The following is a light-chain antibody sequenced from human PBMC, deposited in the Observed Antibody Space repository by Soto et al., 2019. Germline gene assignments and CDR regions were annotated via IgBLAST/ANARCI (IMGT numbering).Light chain of an antibody. CDR2: DVS. CDR3: SSYTSSSTYV. Sequence: QSELTHLASVSRSPGQSFTISCPGTSSDVGGYNYVSRYQQHPGKAPKLMIYDVSNRPSGVSNRFSGSKSGNTASLTISGLQAEDEADYYCSSYTSSSTYVFGTGTKVTVL. J-gene: IGLJ1*01. V-gene: IGLV2-14*01. CDR1: SSDVGGYNY.